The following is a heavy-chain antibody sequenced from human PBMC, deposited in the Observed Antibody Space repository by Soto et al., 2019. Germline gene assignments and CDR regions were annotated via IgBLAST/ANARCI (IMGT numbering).Heavy chain of an antibody. Sequence: EVQLLESGGGLVQPGGSLRLSCAASGFTFSSYAMSWVRQAPGKGLEWVSVISGSGLNTYYADSVKGRFTISRDDSKNTLYLQMNSLRADDTAVYYCAAWYSSGWTFDHWGQGTLVTVSS. D-gene: IGHD6-19*01. J-gene: IGHJ4*02. V-gene: IGHV3-23*01. CDR1: GFTFSSYA. CDR2: ISGSGLNT. CDR3: AAWYSSGWTFDH.